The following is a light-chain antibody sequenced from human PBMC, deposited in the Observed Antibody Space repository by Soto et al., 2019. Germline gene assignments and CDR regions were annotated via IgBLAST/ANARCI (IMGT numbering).Light chain of an antibody. CDR2: DVN. Sequence: QSVLTQPASVSGSPGQSITISCTGTSSDVGGYDYVSWYQQLPGKAPKLLIYDVNNRPSGVSHRFSGSKSGNTASLTISGLQAEGEADYYCSSYTGSSTFVFGTRTKVTVL. CDR3: SSYTGSSTFV. V-gene: IGLV2-14*01. CDR1: SSDVGGYDY. J-gene: IGLJ1*01.